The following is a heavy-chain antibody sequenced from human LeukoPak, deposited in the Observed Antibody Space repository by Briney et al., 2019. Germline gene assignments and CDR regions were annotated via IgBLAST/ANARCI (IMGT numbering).Heavy chain of an antibody. J-gene: IGHJ6*04. CDR1: GYSISSGYY. CDR2: IYHSGST. CDR3: ARADYYGSGSYYGMDV. Sequence: SETLSLTCAVSGYSISSGYYWGWIRQPPGKGLEWIGSIYHSGSTYYNPSLKSRVTISVDTSKNQFSLKLSSVTAADTAVYYCARADYYGSGSYYGMDVWGKGTTVTVSS. V-gene: IGHV4-38-2*01. D-gene: IGHD3-10*01.